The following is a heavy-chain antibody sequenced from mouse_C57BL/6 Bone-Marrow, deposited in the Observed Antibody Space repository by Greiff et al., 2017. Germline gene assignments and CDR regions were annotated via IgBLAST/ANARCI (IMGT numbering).Heavy chain of an antibody. CDR1: GYTFTSYW. Sequence: VQLQQPGAELVRPGSSVKLSCKASGYTFTSYWMHWVKQRPIQGLEWIGNIDPSDSETHYNQKFKDKATLTVDKSSSTAYMQLSSLTSEDSAVYYCARDDYERYFDVWGTGTTVTVSS. D-gene: IGHD2-4*01. J-gene: IGHJ1*03. V-gene: IGHV1-52*01. CDR2: IDPSDSET. CDR3: ARDDYERYFDV.